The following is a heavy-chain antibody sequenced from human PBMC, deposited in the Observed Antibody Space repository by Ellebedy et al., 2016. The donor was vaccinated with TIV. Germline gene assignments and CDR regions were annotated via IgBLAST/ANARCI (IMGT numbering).Heavy chain of an antibody. D-gene: IGHD3-10*02. CDR1: GVSISSFY. CDR3: ARSYQMFGDGGFDS. J-gene: IGHJ4*02. CDR2: ISNTGST. Sequence: SETLSLXCTVSGVSISSFYWSWIRQPPGKGLEYIGSISNTGSTNYNPSLKSRVTISLDTSKNQFSLNLRSVTAADTAVYFCARSYQMFGDGGFDSWGQGILVTVSS. V-gene: IGHV4-59*08.